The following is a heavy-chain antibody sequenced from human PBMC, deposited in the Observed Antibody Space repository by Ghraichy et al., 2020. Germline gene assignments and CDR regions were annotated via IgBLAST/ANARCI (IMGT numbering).Heavy chain of an antibody. Sequence: SQTLSLTCTVSGGSISSSSYYWGWIRQPPGKGLEWIGSIYYSGNTYYNPSLKSRVTISVDTSKNQFSLKLSSVTAADTAVYYCATLRRLSVDYWGQGTLVTVSS. J-gene: IGHJ4*02. CDR2: IYYSGNT. CDR3: ATLRRLSVDY. D-gene: IGHD3-3*01. CDR1: GGSISSSSYY. V-gene: IGHV4-39*07.